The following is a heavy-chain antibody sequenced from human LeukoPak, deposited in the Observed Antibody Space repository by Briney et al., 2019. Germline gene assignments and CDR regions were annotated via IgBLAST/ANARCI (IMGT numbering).Heavy chain of an antibody. Sequence: SVNVSCTASEGTFFGYSIDWVRQAPGQGLDWVGGINPIFNILYYAQNFQGRVTITADESTNTAYLELDSLKHDDTAVYYCAAGRRLGELFFDYWGQGTLVTVSS. V-gene: IGHV1-69*01. J-gene: IGHJ4*02. CDR2: INPIFNIL. CDR3: AAGRRLGELFFDY. D-gene: IGHD3-10*01. CDR1: EGTFFGYS.